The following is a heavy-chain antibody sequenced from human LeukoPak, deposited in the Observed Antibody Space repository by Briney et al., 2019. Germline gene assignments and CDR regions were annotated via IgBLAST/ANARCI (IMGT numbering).Heavy chain of an antibody. CDR1: GFTVSSNY. CDR2: IYSGGST. V-gene: IGHV3-53*01. J-gene: IGHJ4*02. Sequence: GGSLRLSCAASGFTVSSNYMSWVRQAPGKGLEWVSVIYSGGSTYYADSVKGRFTISRDNAKNSLYLQMNSLRAEDTAVYYCARGPDIVVVVAAFDYWGQGTLVTVSS. D-gene: IGHD2-15*01. CDR3: ARGPDIVVVVAAFDY.